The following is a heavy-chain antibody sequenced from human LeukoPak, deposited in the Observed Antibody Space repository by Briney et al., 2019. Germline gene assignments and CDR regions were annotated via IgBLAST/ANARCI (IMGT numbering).Heavy chain of an antibody. J-gene: IGHJ4*02. CDR3: ARDSSSSFGDY. CDR2: LNPNSGGT. D-gene: IGHD6-13*01. Sequence: ASVKVSCKASGYTFTGYYLHWVRQAPRQGLEWMGWLNPNSGGTKYAQKFQGRVTMTRDTSISTAYMELSRLRSDDTAVYYCARDSSSSFGDYWGQGTLVAVSS. CDR1: GYTFTGYY. V-gene: IGHV1-2*02.